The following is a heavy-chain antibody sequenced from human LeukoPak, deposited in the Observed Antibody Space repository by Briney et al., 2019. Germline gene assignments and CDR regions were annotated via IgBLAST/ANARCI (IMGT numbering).Heavy chain of an antibody. CDR1: GYTFTGYY. CDR3: ARDFQDLDAFDI. V-gene: IGHV1-2*06. CDR2: INPNSGGT. J-gene: IGHJ3*02. Sequence: ASVKVSCKASGYTFTGYYMHWVRQAPGQGLEWMGRINPNSGGTNYAQKFQGRVTMTRDTSISTAYMELSRLRSDDTAVYYCARDFQDLDAFDIWGQGTMVTVSS.